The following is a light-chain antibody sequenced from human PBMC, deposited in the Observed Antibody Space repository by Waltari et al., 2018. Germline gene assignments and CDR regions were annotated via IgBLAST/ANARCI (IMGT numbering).Light chain of an antibody. Sequence: QPASVSGSPGQSITISCTGTSSDVGSSNLVSWYQHHPGKAPKLLIYGGNKRPSGVSNRFSGSKSGNTASLTISGLQAEDEADYYCCSYAGASTVVFGGGTRVTVL. V-gene: IGLV2-23*01. CDR1: SSDVGSSNL. J-gene: IGLJ2*01. CDR3: CSYAGASTVV. CDR2: GGN.